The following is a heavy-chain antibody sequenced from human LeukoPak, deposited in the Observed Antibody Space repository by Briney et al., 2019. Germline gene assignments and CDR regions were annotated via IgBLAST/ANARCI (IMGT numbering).Heavy chain of an antibody. CDR3: ASGLEQWLVQDYYYYYGMDV. D-gene: IGHD6-19*01. V-gene: IGHV1-2*02. Sequence: GASVKVSCKASGYTFTGYYMHWVRQAPGKGLEWMGWINPNSGGTNYAQKFQGRVTMTRGTSISTAYMELSRLRSDDTAVYYCASGLEQWLVQDYYYYYGMDVWGQGTTVTVSS. J-gene: IGHJ6*02. CDR1: GYTFTGYY. CDR2: INPNSGGT.